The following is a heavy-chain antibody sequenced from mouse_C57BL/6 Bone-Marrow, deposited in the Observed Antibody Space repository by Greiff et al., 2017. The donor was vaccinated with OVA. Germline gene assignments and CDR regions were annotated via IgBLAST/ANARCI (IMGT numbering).Heavy chain of an antibody. Sequence: QVQLKESGAELARPGASVKLSCKASGYTFTSYGISWVKQRTGQGLEWIGEIYPRSGNTYYNEKVTGKATLTTDKSSSTAYMELRSLTSEDSAVYFCARRGGLLLRYQPGFAYWGQGTLVTVSA. V-gene: IGHV1-81*01. CDR2: IYPRSGNT. J-gene: IGHJ3*01. CDR1: GYTFTSYG. D-gene: IGHD1-1*01. CDR3: ARRGGLLLRYQPGFAY.